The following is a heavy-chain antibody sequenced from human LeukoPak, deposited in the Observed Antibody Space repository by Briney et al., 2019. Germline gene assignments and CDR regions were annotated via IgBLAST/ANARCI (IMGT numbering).Heavy chain of an antibody. Sequence: GGSLRLSCAPCGFTFSSYGMHWVRQAPGKGLEWVAVISYDGSNKYYADSVKGRFTISRDNSKNTLYLQMNSLRAEDTAVYYCAKEDGSVDYWGQGTLVTVSS. D-gene: IGHD3-22*01. V-gene: IGHV3-30*18. CDR3: AKEDGSVDY. CDR2: ISYDGSNK. CDR1: GFTFSSYG. J-gene: IGHJ4*02.